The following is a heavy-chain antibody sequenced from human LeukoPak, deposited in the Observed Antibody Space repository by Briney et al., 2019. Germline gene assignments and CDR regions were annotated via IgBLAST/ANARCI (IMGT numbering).Heavy chain of an antibody. D-gene: IGHD2-15*01. CDR3: ATLDIVVVVAATVSENWFDP. Sequence: ASVKVSCKASGYTFTSYGISWVRQAPGQGLEWMGWINPNSGGTNYAQKFQGRVTMTRDTSISTAYMELSRLRSDDTAVYYCATLDIVVVVAATVSENWFDPWGQGTLVTVSS. CDR1: GYTFTSYG. J-gene: IGHJ5*02. V-gene: IGHV1-2*02. CDR2: INPNSGGT.